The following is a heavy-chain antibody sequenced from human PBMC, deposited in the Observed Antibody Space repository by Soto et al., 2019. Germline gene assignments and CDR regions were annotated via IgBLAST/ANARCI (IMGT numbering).Heavy chain of an antibody. CDR2: IFHSGTT. Sequence: PSETLSLTCAVYGGSFSGYYWSWIRQPPGKGLEWIGEIFHSGTTNYSPSLKSRVTISVDKSKNQFSLKLSSVTAADTAVYYCAKGVSPYYGLDVWGQGTTVTVSS. CDR1: GGSFSGYY. J-gene: IGHJ6*02. V-gene: IGHV4-34*01. CDR3: AKGVSPYYGLDV.